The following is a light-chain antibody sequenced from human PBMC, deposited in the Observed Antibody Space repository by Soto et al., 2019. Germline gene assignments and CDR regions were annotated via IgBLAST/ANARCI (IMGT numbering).Light chain of an antibody. CDR1: RSNIGAGYD. CDR2: GNS. Sequence: QSVLTQPPSVSGDPGQRVTISCTGSRSNIGAGYDVHWYQQLPGTAPKLLIYGNSNRHSGVPDRFSGSKSGTSASLAITGLQAEDEADDYCQSYDSSLSVVFGGGTQLTVL. V-gene: IGLV1-40*01. J-gene: IGLJ2*01. CDR3: QSYDSSLSVV.